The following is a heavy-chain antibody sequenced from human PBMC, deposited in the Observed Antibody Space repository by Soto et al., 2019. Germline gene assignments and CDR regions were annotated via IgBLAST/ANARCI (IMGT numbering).Heavy chain of an antibody. J-gene: IGHJ4*02. D-gene: IGHD5-18*01. CDR3: ARDPHSYGFLCYFDY. CDR1: GFTFSSYA. V-gene: IGHV3-30-3*01. CDR2: ISYDGSNK. Sequence: GGSLRLSCAASGFTFSSYAMHWVRQAPGKGLEWVAVISYDGSNKYYADSVKGRFTISRDNSKNTLYLQMNSLRAEDTAVYYCARDPHSYGFLCYFDYWGQGTLVTVSS.